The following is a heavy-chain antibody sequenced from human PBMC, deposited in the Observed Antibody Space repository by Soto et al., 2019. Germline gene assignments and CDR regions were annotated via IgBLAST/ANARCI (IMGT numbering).Heavy chain of an antibody. D-gene: IGHD4-17*01. J-gene: IGHJ4*02. CDR3: ARAGGTTVTGLWHFDS. V-gene: IGHV3-33*01. CDR1: GFTFNTYS. CDR2: IWYDGTQK. Sequence: QVQLEESGGGVVQPGRSPRLSCEASGFTFNTYSMHWVRQPPGKGLEWLAAIWYDGTQKYYADSVKGRFIISGDNAKKTRYLEMNSLRAEDTAVYYCARAGGTTVTGLWHFDSWGQGTLVTVSS.